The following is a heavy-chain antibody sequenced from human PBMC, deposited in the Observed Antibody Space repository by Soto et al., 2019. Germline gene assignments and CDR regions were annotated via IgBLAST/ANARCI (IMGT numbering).Heavy chain of an antibody. D-gene: IGHD5-18*01. CDR3: ARLGRGYSYVDY. J-gene: IGHJ4*02. V-gene: IGHV4-59*01. Sequence: PSETLSLTCSVSGGSINSYYWSWIRQPPGKGLEWIGYIYHSGNTNSNPSLESRVTISVDTSKNHFPLKVNSATAADTAVYYCARLGRGYSYVDYWGPGSLVTVSS. CDR1: GGSINSYY. CDR2: IYHSGNT.